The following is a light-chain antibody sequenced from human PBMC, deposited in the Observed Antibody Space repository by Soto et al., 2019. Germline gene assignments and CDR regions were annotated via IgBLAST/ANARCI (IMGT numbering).Light chain of an antibody. CDR1: PSISSY. Sequence: DIQMTQSPSSLSASVGDRVTITCLASPSISSYLNWYQQKPGKAPKLLIYAASSLKSGVPSWFSGSGSVTDFTLTISSLHPEVFASYYFQQSYCKLTFGGGTKVEIK. V-gene: IGKV1-39*01. J-gene: IGKJ4*01. CDR2: AAS. CDR3: QQSYCKLT.